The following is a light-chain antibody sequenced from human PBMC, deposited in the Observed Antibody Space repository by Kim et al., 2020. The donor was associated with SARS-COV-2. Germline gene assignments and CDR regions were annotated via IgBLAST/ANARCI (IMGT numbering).Light chain of an antibody. CDR3: CSYAISSTM. V-gene: IGLV2-23*01. CDR2: EET. CDR1: DVGSYEL. J-gene: IGLJ3*02. Sequence: QSALTQAASVSGSPGQSITISCSDVGSYELVSWYQHYPGKAPKLILYEETKRPSGVSNRFSGSKSGNTASLTISGLQTEDEADYYCCSYAISSTMFG.